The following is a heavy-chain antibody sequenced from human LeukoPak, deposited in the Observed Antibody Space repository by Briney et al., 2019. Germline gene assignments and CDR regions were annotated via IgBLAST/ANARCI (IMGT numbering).Heavy chain of an antibody. Sequence: SETLSLTCTVSGGSISSGSCYWSWIRQPAGKGLEWIGRIYTSGSTNYNPSLKSRVTISVDTSKNQFSLKLSSVTAADTAVYYCAREQGYYGSGSYYNALCYYYGMDVWGQGTTVTVSS. CDR1: GGSISSGSCY. J-gene: IGHJ6*02. CDR2: IYTSGST. V-gene: IGHV4-61*02. CDR3: AREQGYYGSGSYYNALCYYYGMDV. D-gene: IGHD3-10*01.